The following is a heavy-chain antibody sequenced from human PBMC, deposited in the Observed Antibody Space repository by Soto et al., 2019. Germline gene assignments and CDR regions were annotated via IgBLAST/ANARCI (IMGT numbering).Heavy chain of an antibody. CDR1: GFTFSSYG. CDR2: IWYDGSNK. CDR3: ADLVGAVDY. J-gene: IGHJ4*02. Sequence: QVQLVESGGGVVQPGRSLRLSCAASGFTFSSYGMHWVRQAPGKGLEWVAVIWYDGSNKYYADSVKGRFTISRDNSKNTLYLQMNSLGAEETAVYYCADLVGAVDYWGQGTLVTVSS. V-gene: IGHV3-33*01. D-gene: IGHD1-26*01.